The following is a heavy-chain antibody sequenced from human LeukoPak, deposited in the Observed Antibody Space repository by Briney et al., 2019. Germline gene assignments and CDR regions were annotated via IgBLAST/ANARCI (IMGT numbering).Heavy chain of an antibody. J-gene: IGHJ5*02. CDR1: GGSISSRSYY. D-gene: IGHD4-17*01. Sequence: SETLSLTCTVSGGSISSRSYYWGWIRQPPGKGLEWIGSIYYSGSTYYNPSLKSRVTISVDTSKNQFSLKLSSVTAADTAVYYCARNYGDYGVDWFDPWGQGTLVTVSS. CDR2: IYYSGST. V-gene: IGHV4-39*01. CDR3: ARNYGDYGVDWFDP.